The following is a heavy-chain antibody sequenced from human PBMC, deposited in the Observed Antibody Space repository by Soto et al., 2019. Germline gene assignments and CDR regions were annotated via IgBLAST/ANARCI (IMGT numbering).Heavy chain of an antibody. CDR1: GFNFGSYA. CDR2: ISYDGSDK. CDR3: ARDYYKYYDSSGYYRSPAY. D-gene: IGHD3-22*01. J-gene: IGHJ4*02. Sequence: GGSHRLSSTASGFNFGSYAMHWVRQAPGKGLEWVALISYDGSDKDYADSVKGRFTISRDNSRNTLFLQMNSLRAEDTAVYYCARDYYKYYDSSGYYRSPAYWGQGTLVTVSS. V-gene: IGHV3-30-3*01.